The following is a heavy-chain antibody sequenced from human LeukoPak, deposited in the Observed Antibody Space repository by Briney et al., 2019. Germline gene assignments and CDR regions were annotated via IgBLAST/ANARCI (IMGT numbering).Heavy chain of an antibody. V-gene: IGHV4-59*11. CDR3: ARDLVTVTKGFDI. D-gene: IGHD4-17*01. J-gene: IGHJ3*02. CDR2: ISHIGRT. Sequence: PSEALSLTCAVSGDSFSSHYWTWIRQSPGTGLEWIGYISHIGRTNYNPSLKSRVTISIDTSKNQFSLKLRSVTAADTAVYYCARDLVTVTKGFDIWGQGTMVSVSS. CDR1: GDSFSSHY.